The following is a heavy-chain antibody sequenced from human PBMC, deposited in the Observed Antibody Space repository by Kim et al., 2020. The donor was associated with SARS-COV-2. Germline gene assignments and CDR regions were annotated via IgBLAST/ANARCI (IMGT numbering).Heavy chain of an antibody. Sequence: GGSLRLSCAASGFTFSSYGMHWVRQAPGKGLEWVAVIWYDGSNKYYADSVKGRFTISRDNSKNTLYLQMNSLRAEDTAVYYCAKDFREVAVNWYFDLWGRGTLVTVSS. CDR2: IWYDGSNK. CDR1: GFTFSSYG. D-gene: IGHD6-19*01. J-gene: IGHJ2*01. CDR3: AKDFREVAVNWYFDL. V-gene: IGHV3-33*06.